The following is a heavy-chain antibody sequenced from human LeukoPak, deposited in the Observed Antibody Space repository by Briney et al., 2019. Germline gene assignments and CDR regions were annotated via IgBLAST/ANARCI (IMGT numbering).Heavy chain of an antibody. D-gene: IGHD2-8*01. Sequence: SVKVSCKASGGTFSSYAISWVRQAPGQGLEWMGGIIPIFGTANYAQKFQGRVTITADESTSTAYMELSSLRSEDTAVYYCARERYCTNGVCYGLFDYWGQGTLVTVS. CDR1: GGTFSSYA. V-gene: IGHV1-69*13. CDR3: ARERYCTNGVCYGLFDY. J-gene: IGHJ4*02. CDR2: IIPIFGTA.